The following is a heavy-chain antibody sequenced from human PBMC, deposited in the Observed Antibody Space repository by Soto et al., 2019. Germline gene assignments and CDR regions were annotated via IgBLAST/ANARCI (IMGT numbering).Heavy chain of an antibody. J-gene: IGHJ6*02. D-gene: IGHD3-10*01. CDR3: ASTGGDYYYYGMDV. CDR2: INPSGGST. Sequence: ASVKVSCKASGYTFTGYYMHCVRQAPGQGLEWMGIINPSGGSTSYAQKFQGRVTMTRDTSTSTVYMELSSLRSGDPAVYYCASTGGDYYYYGMDVWGQGTTVTVPS. CDR1: GYTFTGYY. V-gene: IGHV1-46*01.